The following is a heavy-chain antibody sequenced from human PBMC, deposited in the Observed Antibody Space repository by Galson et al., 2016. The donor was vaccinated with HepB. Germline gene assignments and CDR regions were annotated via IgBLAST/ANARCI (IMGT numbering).Heavy chain of an antibody. CDR3: ARDRDRSLDY. Sequence: SVKVSCKASGYTFTTNGISWVRQAPGQGLEWVAWISAHNGDTNSAQKFQGRVTLTTDTSTRTAHMELRSLTSDDTAVYYCARDRDRSLDYWGQGTLVTVSS. D-gene: IGHD5-24*01. CDR1: GYTFTTNG. V-gene: IGHV1-18*04. CDR2: ISAHNGDT. J-gene: IGHJ4*02.